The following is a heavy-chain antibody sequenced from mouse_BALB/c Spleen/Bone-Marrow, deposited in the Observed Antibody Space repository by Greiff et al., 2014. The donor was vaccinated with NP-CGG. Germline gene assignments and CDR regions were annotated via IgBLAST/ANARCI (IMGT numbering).Heavy chain of an antibody. J-gene: IGHJ4*01. CDR1: GFTFSSFG. V-gene: IGHV5-17*02. CDR3: TRSRTLGYSDY. CDR2: ISSGSSTI. Sequence: EVLLVESGGGLVQPGGSRKLSCAAFGFTFSSFGMHWVRQAPEKGLEWVAYISSGSSTIYYADTMKGRFTISRDNSKNTLFLQMNILSSENAAMYDCTRSRTLGYSDYWGQGTTVTVSS. D-gene: IGHD1-2*01.